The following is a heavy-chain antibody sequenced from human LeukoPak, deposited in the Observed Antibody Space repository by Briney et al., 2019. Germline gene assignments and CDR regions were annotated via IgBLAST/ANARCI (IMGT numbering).Heavy chain of an antibody. V-gene: IGHV4-39*01. CDR1: GGSISSSNYH. D-gene: IGHD3-16*01. CDR3: ARHLWQWGRYYGMDV. J-gene: IGHJ6*02. CDR2: MLYSGST. Sequence: PSETLSLTCTVSGGSISSSNYHWGWIRQPPGKGLEWIGSMLYSGSTYYNPSLKSRVTVSVDTSKNQFSLKLSSVTAADTAVYYCARHLWQWGRYYGMDVWGQGTTVTVSS.